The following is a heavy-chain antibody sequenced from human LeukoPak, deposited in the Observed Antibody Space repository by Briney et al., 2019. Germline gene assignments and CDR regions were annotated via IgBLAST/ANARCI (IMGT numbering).Heavy chain of an antibody. CDR2: IIPIFGTA. CDR1: GGTFSSYA. CDR3: ARARYCSSTSCLYYYYMDV. D-gene: IGHD2-2*01. Sequence: SVKVSCKASGGTFSSYAISWVRQAPGQGLEWMGGIIPIFGTANYAQKFQGRVTITTDESTSTAYMELSSLRSEDTAVYYRARARYCSSTSCLYYYYMDVWGKGTTVIVSS. J-gene: IGHJ6*03. V-gene: IGHV1-69*05.